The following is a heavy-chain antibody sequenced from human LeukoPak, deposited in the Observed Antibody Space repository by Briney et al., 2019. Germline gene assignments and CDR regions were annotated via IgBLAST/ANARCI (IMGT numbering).Heavy chain of an antibody. CDR1: GYTLTELS. Sequence: ASVKVSCKVSGYTLTELSMHWVRQAPGKGLEWMGGFDPEDGETIYAQKFQGRVTMTEDTSTDTAYMELSSPRSEDTAVYYCATGPIRTYSSGWYWLSAFDIRGQGTMVTVSS. D-gene: IGHD6-19*01. V-gene: IGHV1-24*01. J-gene: IGHJ3*02. CDR3: ATGPIRTYSSGWYWLSAFDI. CDR2: FDPEDGET.